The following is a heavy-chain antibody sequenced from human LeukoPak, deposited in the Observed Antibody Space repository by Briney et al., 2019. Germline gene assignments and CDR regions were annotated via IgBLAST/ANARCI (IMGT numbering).Heavy chain of an antibody. CDR3: ARDLYSRRMNYYGSGSCFAY. CDR1: GYTFTGYY. D-gene: IGHD3-10*01. Sequence: ASVKVSCKATGYTFTGYYMQWVRQAPGQGLEWMGWINSNNGDTNYAQKFQGRVTMTTDTSTSTAYMELRSLRSDDTAVYYCARDLYSRRMNYYGSGSCFAYWGQGTLVTVSS. V-gene: IGHV1-2*02. CDR2: INSNNGDT. J-gene: IGHJ4*02.